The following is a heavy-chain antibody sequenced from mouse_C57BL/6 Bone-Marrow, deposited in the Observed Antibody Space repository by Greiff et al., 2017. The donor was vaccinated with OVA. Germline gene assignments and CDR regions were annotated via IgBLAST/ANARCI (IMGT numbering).Heavy chain of an antibody. J-gene: IGHJ4*01. CDR2: FFPGSGNT. Sequence: QVQLQQSGAELVRPGASVSLSCKASGYTFTDCYINWVKQRPRQGLEWIARFFPGSGNTYYNEKFKGKATLTAEKSSSTAYMQLSSLTSEYSAVYFCARPLITTVVATSDYYAMDYWGQGTSVTVS. V-gene: IGHV1-76*01. CDR1: GYTFTDCY. CDR3: ARPLITTVVATSDYYAMDY. D-gene: IGHD1-1*01.